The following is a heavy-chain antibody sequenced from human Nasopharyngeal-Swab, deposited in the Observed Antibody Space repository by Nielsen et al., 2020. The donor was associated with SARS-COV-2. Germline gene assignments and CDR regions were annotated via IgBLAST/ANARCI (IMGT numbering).Heavy chain of an antibody. V-gene: IGHV1-46*01. J-gene: IGHJ4*02. CDR2: INPSGGST. D-gene: IGHD1-26*01. CDR1: GYTFTSYY. Sequence: ASVKVSCKASGYTFTSYYMHWVRQAPGQGLEWMGIINPSGGSTSYAQKFQGRVTMTRDTSTSTVYMELSSLRSEDTAVYYCAADLDWGKWELFPDLDYWGQGTLVTVSS. CDR3: AADLDWGKWELFPDLDY.